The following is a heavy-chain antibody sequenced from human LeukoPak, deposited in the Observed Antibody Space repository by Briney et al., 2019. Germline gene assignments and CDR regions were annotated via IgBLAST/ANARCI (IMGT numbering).Heavy chain of an antibody. Sequence: GGSLRLSCGGSGFIFTKNAINWVRQTPGKGLEWLSAISNDGRHIYYTDSVKGRFTTSRDNSRNTVYLQMNGLRVEDTAVYYCATVMGSSPSTAYFAYWGRGTLVTVSS. CDR3: ATVMGSSPSTAYFAY. CDR1: GFIFTKNA. V-gene: IGHV3-23*01. CDR2: ISNDGRHI. D-gene: IGHD6-6*01. J-gene: IGHJ4*02.